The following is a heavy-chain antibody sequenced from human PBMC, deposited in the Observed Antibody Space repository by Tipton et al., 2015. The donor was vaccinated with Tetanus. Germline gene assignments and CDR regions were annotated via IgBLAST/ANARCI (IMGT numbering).Heavy chain of an antibody. D-gene: IGHD3-16*01. CDR1: GGSISSYY. V-gene: IGHV4-59*01. CDR3: ARSGGRRYAFDI. CDR2: VFYSGST. Sequence: TLSLTCTLSGGSISSYYWSWVRQPPGKGLEWLGYVFYSGSTDLNPSLKSRVTISMDTSNNLFSLKLTSVTTADTAVYYCARSGGRRYAFDIWGQGTMVTVSS. J-gene: IGHJ3*02.